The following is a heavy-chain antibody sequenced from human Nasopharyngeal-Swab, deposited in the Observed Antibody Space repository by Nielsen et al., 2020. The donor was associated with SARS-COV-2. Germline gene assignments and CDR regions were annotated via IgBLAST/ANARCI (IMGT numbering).Heavy chain of an antibody. V-gene: IGHV1-69*04. CDR3: ARDTPEDTTLVTAYYCYLDV. CDR2: TIPILGLA. Sequence: SVKVSCKPSRGTFSNYAISWVRQAPGQGLEWMGRTIPILGLANYAQKFLGRVTITADKSTNTAYMELRSLRSEDTAVYYCARDTPEDTTLVTAYYCYLDVWGKGTTVTVSS. CDR1: RGTFSNYA. D-gene: IGHD5-18*01. J-gene: IGHJ6*03.